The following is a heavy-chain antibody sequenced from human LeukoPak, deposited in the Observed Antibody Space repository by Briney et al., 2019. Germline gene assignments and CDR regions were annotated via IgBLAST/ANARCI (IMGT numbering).Heavy chain of an antibody. V-gene: IGHV4-34*01. CDR2: INDSGST. D-gene: IGHD2-21*02. J-gene: IGHJ4*02. Sequence: SETLSLTCAVYGGSFSCYYWSWSRQPPGKGLGWSGEINDSGSTNYNPSLKGRVTISVDTSKNQVSLKRSCVTAADTAVYYCARGGGDTYCGGDCYMHYFDYWGQGTLVTVSS. CDR1: GGSFSCYY. CDR3: ARGGGDTYCGGDCYMHYFDY.